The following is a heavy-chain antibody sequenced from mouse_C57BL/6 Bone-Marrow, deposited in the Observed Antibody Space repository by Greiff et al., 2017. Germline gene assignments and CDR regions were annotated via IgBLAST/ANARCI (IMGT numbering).Heavy chain of an antibody. CDR3: ARLGYYYGSSWGFAY. CDR1: GYSFTGYY. J-gene: IGHJ3*01. Sequence: VQLQQSGPELVKPGASVKISCKASGYSFTGYYMNWVKQSPEKSLEWIGEINPSTGGTTYNQKFKAKATLTVDKSSSTAYMQLKSPTSEDSAVYYCARLGYYYGSSWGFAYWGQGTLVTVSA. D-gene: IGHD1-1*01. CDR2: INPSTGGT. V-gene: IGHV1-42*01.